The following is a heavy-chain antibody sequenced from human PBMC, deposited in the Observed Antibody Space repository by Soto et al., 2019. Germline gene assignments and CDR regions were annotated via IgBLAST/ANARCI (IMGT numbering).Heavy chain of an antibody. V-gene: IGHV4-59*01. CDR3: ARVNQVVVAAKYYYYYYGMDV. CDR2: IYYSGGT. D-gene: IGHD2-15*01. CDR1: GGSISSYY. J-gene: IGHJ6*02. Sequence: SETLSLTCTVSGGSISSYYWSWIRQPPGKGLEWIGYIYYSGGTNYNPSLKSRVTISVDTSKNQFSLKLSSVTAADTAVYYCARVNQVVVAAKYYYYYYGMDVWGQGTTVTVSS.